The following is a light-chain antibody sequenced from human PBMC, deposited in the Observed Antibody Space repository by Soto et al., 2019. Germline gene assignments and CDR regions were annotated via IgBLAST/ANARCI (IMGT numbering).Light chain of an antibody. CDR3: QHDETFAGT. J-gene: IGKJ1*01. CDR2: DAS. Sequence: SPLTQSTSTRSGSVGDRVTITCRAIQTISSWLAWYQHKPGKAPKLLIYDASALPRGVPSRFSGSGSGTKFTLTIASLQPDAFASYYCQHDETFAGTFGSGTK. V-gene: IGKV1-5*01. CDR1: QTISSW.